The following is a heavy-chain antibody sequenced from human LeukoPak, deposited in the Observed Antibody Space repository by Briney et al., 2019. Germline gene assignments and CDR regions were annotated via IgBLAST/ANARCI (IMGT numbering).Heavy chain of an antibody. CDR3: AKSRRLYGDFIDY. CDR2: LSGNGGST. Sequence: GRSLRLSCAASGFTFSTYAMNWVRQAPGRGLEWVSTLSGNGGSTYCADSVKGRFTISRDNSKNTLYLQMNSLKGEDTAVYYCAKSRRLYGDFIDYWGQGTLVTVSS. CDR1: GFTFSTYA. D-gene: IGHD4-17*01. V-gene: IGHV3-23*01. J-gene: IGHJ4*02.